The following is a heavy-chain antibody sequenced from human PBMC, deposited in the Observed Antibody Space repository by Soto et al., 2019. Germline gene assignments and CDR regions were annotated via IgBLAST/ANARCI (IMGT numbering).Heavy chain of an antibody. D-gene: IGHD3-22*01. Sequence: GGSLRLSCADSGFTFSSYGMHWVRQAPGKGLEWVAVISYDGSNKYYAESVKGRFTITRDKDKNTLYLQMNSLRAEDTAVYYCAIRASYYDSSGYFDYWGQGTLVTVSS. V-gene: IGHV3-30*03. CDR3: AIRASYYDSSGYFDY. CDR1: GFTFSSYG. J-gene: IGHJ4*02. CDR2: ISYDGSNK.